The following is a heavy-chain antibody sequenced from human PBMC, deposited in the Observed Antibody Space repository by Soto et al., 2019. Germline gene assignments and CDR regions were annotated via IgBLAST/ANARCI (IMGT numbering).Heavy chain of an antibody. V-gene: IGHV1-58*01. CDR1: GFTFTSSA. D-gene: IGHD2-15*01. CDR2: IVVGSGNT. CDR3: AADECAARYYYYGMDV. Sequence: SLKVSCKASGFTFTSSAVQWVREARGQRLELIGWIVVGSGNTNYAQKFQERVTITRDMSTSTAYMELSSLRSEDTAVYYCAADECAARYYYYGMDVWGQGTTVTVYS. J-gene: IGHJ6*02.